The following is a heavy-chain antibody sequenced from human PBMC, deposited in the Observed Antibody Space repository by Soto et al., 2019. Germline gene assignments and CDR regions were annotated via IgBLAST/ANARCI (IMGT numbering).Heavy chain of an antibody. V-gene: IGHV3-23*01. CDR3: AKELSTSTGRGAFNI. D-gene: IGHD5-12*01. J-gene: IGHJ3*02. CDR1: GFTFNIYS. Sequence: EVQLLESGGDLAQPGGSLRLSCAASGFTFNIYSMNWVRQAPGKGQEWVSSISDSGAITFYADSVKGRFTISRDNSKNTLYLQMNSLRAEDTAVYYYAKELSTSTGRGAFNIWGQGTMVTVS. CDR2: ISDSGAIT.